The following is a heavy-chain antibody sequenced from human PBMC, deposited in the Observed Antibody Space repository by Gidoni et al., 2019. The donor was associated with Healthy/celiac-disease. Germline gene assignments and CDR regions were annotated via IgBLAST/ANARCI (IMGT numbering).Heavy chain of an antibody. V-gene: IGHV3-11*01. CDR3: ARDLDSSSDYYYGMDV. J-gene: IGHJ6*02. CDR2: ISSSGSTL. CDR1: GFSFCDYY. D-gene: IGHD6-6*01. Sequence: QVQLVESWSGLVTPRGSRRPSCAESGFSFCDYYMSWIRQAPGKGLEWVSYISSSGSTLYYADSVKGRSTISRDNTKNSLYLQRNSLRAEDTAVYYCARDLDSSSDYYYGMDVWGQGTTVTVSS.